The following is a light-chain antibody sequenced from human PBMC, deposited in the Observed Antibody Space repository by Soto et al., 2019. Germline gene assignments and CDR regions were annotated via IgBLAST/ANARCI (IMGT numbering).Light chain of an antibody. V-gene: IGLV2-8*01. CDR3: SSYAGSNNFYG. CDR1: SSDVGGYNY. Sequence: QSVLTPPPSATGSPGQSVTISCTGTSSDVGGYNYVSWYQQHPGKAPKLMIYEVSKRPSGVPDRFSGSKSGNTASLTVSGLQAEDEADYYCSSYAGSNNFYGFGTGTKVTVL. J-gene: IGLJ1*01. CDR2: EVS.